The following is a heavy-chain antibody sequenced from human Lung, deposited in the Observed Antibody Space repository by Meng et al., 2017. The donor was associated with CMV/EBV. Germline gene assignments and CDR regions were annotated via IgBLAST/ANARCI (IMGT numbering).Heavy chain of an antibody. CDR3: ARHLRGYSWPKSD. CDR1: DVSISNRSFF. D-gene: IGHD1-26*01. CDR2: FFHSGDT. J-gene: IGHJ4*02. Sequence: LXCTVTDVSISNRSFFWGWIRQPPGKGLEWIGSFFHSGDTYSNPSLRSRVAISVDTSKNQFSLRLNSVTATDTAMYYCARHLRGYSWPKSDWGQGXLVTVSS. V-gene: IGHV4-39*01.